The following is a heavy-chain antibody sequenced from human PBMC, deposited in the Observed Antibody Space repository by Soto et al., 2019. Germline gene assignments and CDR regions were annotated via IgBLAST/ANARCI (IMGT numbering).Heavy chain of an antibody. CDR1: GYTFTGYY. D-gene: IGHD3-9*01. CDR3: ARGFIEYYDILTGPVDFDY. V-gene: IGHV1-3*01. J-gene: IGHJ4*02. CDR2: INAGNGNT. Sequence: ASVKVSFKASGYTFTGYYMHWVRQAPGQRLEWMGWINAGNGNTKYSQKFQGRVTITRDTSASTAYMELSSLRSEDTAVYYCARGFIEYYDILTGPVDFDYWGQGTLVTVSS.